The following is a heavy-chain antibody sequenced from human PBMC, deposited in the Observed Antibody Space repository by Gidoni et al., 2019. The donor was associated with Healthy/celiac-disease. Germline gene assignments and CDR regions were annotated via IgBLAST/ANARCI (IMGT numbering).Heavy chain of an antibody. D-gene: IGHD6-19*01. Sequence: EVQLVESGGGVVQPGGSLTLSCAGSGLTFSVSAVHWVRQASGNGLDWVGRIRSKATSYATAYAASVKCRFTISRDDSKNTAYLQMNSLKTEDTAVYYCTKGIAVAGTGYWFDPWGQGTLVTVSS. CDR3: TKGIAVAGTGYWFDP. CDR1: GLTFSVSA. V-gene: IGHV3-73*02. J-gene: IGHJ5*02. CDR2: IRSKATSYAT.